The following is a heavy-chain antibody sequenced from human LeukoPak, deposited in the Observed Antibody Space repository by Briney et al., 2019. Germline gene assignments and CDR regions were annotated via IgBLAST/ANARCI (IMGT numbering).Heavy chain of an antibody. J-gene: IGHJ4*02. CDR2: INPNSGGT. D-gene: IGHD5-12*01. Sequence: ASVKVSCKASGYTFTGYYMHWVRQAPGQGLEWMGWINPNSGGTNYAQKLQGRVTMTTDTSTSTAYMELRSLRSDDTAVYYCARVDSIVATINTDYWGQGTLVTVSS. V-gene: IGHV1-2*02. CDR1: GYTFTGYY. CDR3: ARVDSIVATINTDY.